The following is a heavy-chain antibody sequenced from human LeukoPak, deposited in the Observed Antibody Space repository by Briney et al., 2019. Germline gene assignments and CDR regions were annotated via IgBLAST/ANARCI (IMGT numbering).Heavy chain of an antibody. CDR2: ISSSSSTI. CDR1: GFTFSSYS. J-gene: IGHJ3*02. D-gene: IGHD3-9*01. Sequence: PGGSLRLSCAASGFTFSSYSMNWVRQAPGKGLEWVSYISSSSSTIYYADSVKGRFTTSRDNAKNSLYLQMNSLRAEDTAVYYRASFFDWLPLGDAFDIWGQGTMVTVSS. V-gene: IGHV3-48*01. CDR3: ASFFDWLPLGDAFDI.